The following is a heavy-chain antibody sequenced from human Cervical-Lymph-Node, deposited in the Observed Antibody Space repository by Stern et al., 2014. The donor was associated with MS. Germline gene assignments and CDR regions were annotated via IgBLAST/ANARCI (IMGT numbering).Heavy chain of an antibody. V-gene: IGHV1-3*01. J-gene: IGHJ4*02. CDR2: INAGNGNT. CDR1: GYTFTSYA. D-gene: IGHD4-23*01. CDR3: ARETSGSGNSGGDFDY. Sequence: QVQLVESGAEVKKPGASVKVSCKASGYTFTSYAMHWVRQAPGQRLEWMGWINAGNGNTKYSQKFQGRVTITRDTSASTAYMELSSLRSEDTAVYYCARETSGSGNSGGDFDYWGQGTLVTVSS.